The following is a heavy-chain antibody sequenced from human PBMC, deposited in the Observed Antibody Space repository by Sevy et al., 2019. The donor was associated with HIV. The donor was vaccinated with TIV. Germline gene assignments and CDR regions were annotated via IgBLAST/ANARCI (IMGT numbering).Heavy chain of an antibody. Sequence: GGSLRLSCVASGFTFSSHAMNWVRQVPGKGLEWVSSIGTNGDGRYYANSVKGRFTISGDNSKSTLYLQMNSLRAEDPALYYCSKPVYFYDNSGSSGDYWGQGIRVTVSS. CDR1: GFTFSSHA. CDR2: IGTNGDGR. J-gene: IGHJ4*02. CDR3: SKPVYFYDNSGSSGDY. D-gene: IGHD3-22*01. V-gene: IGHV3-23*01.